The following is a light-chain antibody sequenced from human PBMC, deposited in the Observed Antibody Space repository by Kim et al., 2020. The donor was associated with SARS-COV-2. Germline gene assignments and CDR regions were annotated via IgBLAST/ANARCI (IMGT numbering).Light chain of an antibody. CDR2: GAS. V-gene: IGKV3-15*01. Sequence: VSPGERATLSGRASQSVSSNLAWYQQKPGQAPRLLIYGASTRATGIPARFSGSGSGTEFTLTISSLQSEDFAVYYCQQYNNWRLTFGPGTKVDIK. J-gene: IGKJ3*01. CDR3: QQYNNWRLT. CDR1: QSVSSN.